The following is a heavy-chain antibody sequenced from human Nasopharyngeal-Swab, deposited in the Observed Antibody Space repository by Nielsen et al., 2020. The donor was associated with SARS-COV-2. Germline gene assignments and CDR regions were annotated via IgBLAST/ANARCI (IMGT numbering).Heavy chain of an antibody. CDR1: GGSISSGSYY. J-gene: IGHJ6*03. CDR2: IYTSGST. CDR3: ARDRRDGFMDV. D-gene: IGHD5-24*01. Sequence: SETLSLTCTVSGGSISSGSYYWSWIRQPAGKGLEWIGRIYTSGSTNYNPSLKSRVTISVDTSKNQFSLKLSSVTAAGTAVYYCARDRRDGFMDVWGKGTTVTVSS. V-gene: IGHV4-61*02.